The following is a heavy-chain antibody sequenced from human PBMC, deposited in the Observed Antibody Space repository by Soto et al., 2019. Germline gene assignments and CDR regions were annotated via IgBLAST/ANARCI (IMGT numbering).Heavy chain of an antibody. CDR1: GYTFTGYY. V-gene: IGHV1-2*04. Sequence: QVQLVQSGAEVKKPGASVKVSCKASGYTFTGYYMHWVRQAPGQGLEWMGWINPNSGGTNYAQKFQGWVTMTRDTSISTDYMELSRLRSDDTAVYYCAREGYCSSTSCQSNAFDIWGQGTMVTVSS. D-gene: IGHD2-2*01. J-gene: IGHJ3*02. CDR3: AREGYCSSTSCQSNAFDI. CDR2: INPNSGGT.